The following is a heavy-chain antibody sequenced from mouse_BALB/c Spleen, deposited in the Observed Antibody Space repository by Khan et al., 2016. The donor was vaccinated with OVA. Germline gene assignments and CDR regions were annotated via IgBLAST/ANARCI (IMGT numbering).Heavy chain of an antibody. V-gene: IGHV1-62-2*01. J-gene: IGHJ4*01. CDR3: ARHEDGNDGYYDYAMDY. Sequence: QVRLQQSGAELVKPGASVKLSCKASGYTFTEFIIHWVKQRSGQGLKWIGWFYPGSGTIKYNEKFKDKATLTADKSSSTVYMEFRRLTSEDSAVYFCARHEDGNDGYYDYAMDYWGQGTSVTVSS. D-gene: IGHD2-3*01. CDR1: GYTFTEFI. CDR2: FYPGSGTI.